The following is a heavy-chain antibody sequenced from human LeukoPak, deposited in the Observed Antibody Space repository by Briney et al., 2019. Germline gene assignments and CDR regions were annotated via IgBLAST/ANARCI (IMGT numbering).Heavy chain of an antibody. CDR3: AKDSSYTPIISFSFDY. Sequence: SETLSLTCTVSGGSISSYYWSWIRQPPGKGLEWIGYIYYSGSTNYNPSLKSRVTISVDTPKNQFSLKLSSVTAADTALYYCAKDSSYTPIISFSFDYWGQGTLVTVSS. V-gene: IGHV4-59*01. CDR1: GGSISSYY. J-gene: IGHJ4*02. CDR2: IYYSGST. D-gene: IGHD2-2*02.